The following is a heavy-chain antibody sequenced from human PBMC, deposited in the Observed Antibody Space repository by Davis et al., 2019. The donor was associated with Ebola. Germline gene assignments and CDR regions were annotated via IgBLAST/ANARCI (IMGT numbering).Heavy chain of an antibody. Sequence: ASVKVSCKASGYTFTSYYMHWVRQAAGQGLEWMGIINPSGGSTSYAQKFQGRVTMTRDTSTSTVYMELSSLRSEDTAVYYCAREPIVVVTTDYYYYGMDVWGKGTTVTVSS. CDR1: GYTFTSYY. D-gene: IGHD3-22*01. J-gene: IGHJ6*04. CDR3: AREPIVVVTTDYYYYGMDV. V-gene: IGHV1-46*01. CDR2: INPSGGST.